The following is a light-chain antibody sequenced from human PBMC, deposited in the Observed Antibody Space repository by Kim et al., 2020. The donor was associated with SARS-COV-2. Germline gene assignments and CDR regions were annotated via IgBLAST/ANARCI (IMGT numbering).Light chain of an antibody. V-gene: IGLV2-8*01. CDR2: EVS. Sequence: QSALTQPPSASGSPGQSVTISCTGTSSDVGGYNYVSWYQHHPGKAPQLIIYEVSKRPSGVPDRFSGSKSGNTASLTVSGLQAEDEADYYCSSYAGSNNFVLFGGGTPLTVL. CDR3: SSYAGSNNFVL. CDR1: SSDVGGYNY. J-gene: IGLJ2*01.